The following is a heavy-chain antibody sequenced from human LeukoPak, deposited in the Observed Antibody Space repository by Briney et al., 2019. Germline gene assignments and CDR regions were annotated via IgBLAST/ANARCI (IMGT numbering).Heavy chain of an antibody. CDR2: INHSGST. Sequence: SETLSLTCTVSGGSISSYYWSWIRQPAGKGLEWIGEINHSGSTNYNPSLKSRVTISVDTSKNQFSLKLSSVTAADTAVYYCARRYCSSTSCYQFDYWGQGILVTVSS. J-gene: IGHJ4*02. CDR1: GGSISSYY. CDR3: ARRYCSSTSCYQFDY. D-gene: IGHD2-2*01. V-gene: IGHV4-34*01.